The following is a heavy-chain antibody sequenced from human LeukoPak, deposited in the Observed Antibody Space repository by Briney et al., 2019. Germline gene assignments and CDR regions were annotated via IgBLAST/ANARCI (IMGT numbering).Heavy chain of an antibody. CDR1: GFTFSAHW. Sequence: GGSLRLPCAGSGFTFSAHWMHWVRQGPGKGLVWVARITHEGGDANYADSVKGRFTISRDNANKVLYLEMNSLTADDTGVYYCARVLTYFDLWGQGTLVTVSS. V-gene: IGHV3-74*01. J-gene: IGHJ5*01. CDR2: ITHEGGDA. CDR3: ARVLTYFDL.